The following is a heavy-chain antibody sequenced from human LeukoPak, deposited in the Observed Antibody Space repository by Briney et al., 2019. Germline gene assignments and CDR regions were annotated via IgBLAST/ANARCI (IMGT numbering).Heavy chain of an antibody. V-gene: IGHV3-30*02. Sequence: GGSLRLSCAASGFTFSAHGMHWVCQAPGKGLEGVAYIRHDGNNQQYVDSVKGRFTISRDNSKNMLYLQMNSLRVEDTAVYYCAIDFWSGYSDYWGEGTLVTVSS. J-gene: IGHJ4*02. CDR1: GFTFSAHG. CDR2: IRHDGNNQ. D-gene: IGHD3-3*01. CDR3: AIDFWSGYSDY.